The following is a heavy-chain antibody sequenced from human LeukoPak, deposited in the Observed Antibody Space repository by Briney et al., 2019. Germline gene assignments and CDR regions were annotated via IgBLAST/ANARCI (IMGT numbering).Heavy chain of an antibody. J-gene: IGHJ6*03. Sequence: GGSLRLSCAASGFTFSSYWMSWVRQAPGKGLEWVANIKQDGSEKYYVDSVKGRFTISRDNAKNSLYLQMNSLRAEDTALYYCARGDSSSSRCDYYYYMDVWGKGTTVTVSS. V-gene: IGHV3-7*03. CDR3: ARGDSSSSRCDYYYYMDV. D-gene: IGHD6-6*01. CDR1: GFTFSSYW. CDR2: IKQDGSEK.